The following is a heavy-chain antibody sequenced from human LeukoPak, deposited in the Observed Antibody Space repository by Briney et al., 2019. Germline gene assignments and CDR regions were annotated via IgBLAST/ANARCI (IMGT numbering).Heavy chain of an antibody. J-gene: IGHJ4*02. CDR3: ARGLGAVAGTFDY. D-gene: IGHD6-19*01. Sequence: GGSLRLSCAASGFTFSSYWMNWVRQAPGKGLEWVSYISSSGSTIYCADSVKGRFTISRDNAKNSLYLQMNSLRAEDTAVYYCARGLGAVAGTFDYWGQGTLVTVSS. CDR2: ISSSGSTI. V-gene: IGHV3-48*04. CDR1: GFTFSSYW.